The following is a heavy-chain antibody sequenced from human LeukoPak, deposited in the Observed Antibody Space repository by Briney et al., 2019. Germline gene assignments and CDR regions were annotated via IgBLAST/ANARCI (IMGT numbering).Heavy chain of an antibody. J-gene: IGHJ6*02. CDR1: GYTFTSYW. Sequence: KRGESLKISCRGSGYTFTSYWLSWVRQLPGKGLQWMGRIDPIDSTTNYSPSFQGHVTIAADKSTTTAYLQWSSLEASDTAIYYCARHGSGSYHYYGMDVWGQGTTVTVSS. CDR3: ARHGSGSYHYYGMDV. D-gene: IGHD3-10*01. V-gene: IGHV5-10-1*01. CDR2: IDPIDSTT.